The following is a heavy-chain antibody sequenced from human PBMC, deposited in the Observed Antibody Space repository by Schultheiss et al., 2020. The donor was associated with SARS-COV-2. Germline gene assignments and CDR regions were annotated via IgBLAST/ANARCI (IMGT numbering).Heavy chain of an antibody. CDR1: GFTFSSYW. CDR2: ISGSGGST. CDR3: ARDPTETGDPFDAFDI. Sequence: GGSLRLSCAASGFTFSSYWMSWVRQAPGKGLEWVSAISGSGGSTYYADSVKGRFTISRDNSKNTLYLQMNSLRAEDTAVYYCARDPTETGDPFDAFDIWGQGTMVTVSS. V-gene: IGHV3-23*01. J-gene: IGHJ3*02. D-gene: IGHD4-17*01.